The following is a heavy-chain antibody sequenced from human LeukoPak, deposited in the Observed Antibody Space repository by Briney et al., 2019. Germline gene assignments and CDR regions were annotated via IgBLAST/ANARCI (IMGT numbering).Heavy chain of an antibody. J-gene: IGHJ6*02. D-gene: IGHD1-14*01. CDR1: GFTFSSYW. CDR2: INSDGSST. V-gene: IGHV3-74*01. CDR3: ASPGTSMNYYYYGMDV. Sequence: GGSLRLSCAASGFTFSSYWMPWVRQAPGKGLVWVSRINSDGSSTSYADSVKGRFTISRDNAKNTLYLQMNSLRAEDTAVYYCASPGTSMNYYYYGMDVWGQGTTVTVSS.